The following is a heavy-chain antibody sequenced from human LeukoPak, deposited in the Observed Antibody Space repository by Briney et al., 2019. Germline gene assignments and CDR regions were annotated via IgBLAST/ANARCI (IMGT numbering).Heavy chain of an antibody. CDR3: AREIPGDYGSGSYPFDY. Sequence: PGGSLRLSCAASGFTFSSYAMSWVRQAPGKGLEWVSAISGSGGSTYYADSVKGRFTISRDNSKNTLYLQMNSLRAEDTAVYYCAREIPGDYGSGSYPFDYWGQGTLVTVSS. V-gene: IGHV3-23*01. J-gene: IGHJ4*02. D-gene: IGHD3-10*01. CDR2: ISGSGGST. CDR1: GFTFSSYA.